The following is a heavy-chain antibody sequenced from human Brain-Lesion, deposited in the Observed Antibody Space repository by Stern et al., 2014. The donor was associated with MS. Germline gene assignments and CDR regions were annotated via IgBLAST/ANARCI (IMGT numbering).Heavy chain of an antibody. D-gene: IGHD2-2*01. Sequence: VQLLESGPGLVKPSQTLSLSCTVSGGSISSGGYYWSWIRQPAGKGLEWIGRIFNSGSPSYTPSLKGRVTISIDTSKNHFSLRLNSMTAADTAVYYCARGRVVPGFQYYATDVWGQGTTVIVSS. CDR1: GGSISSGGYY. CDR2: IFNSGSP. CDR3: ARGRVVPGFQYYATDV. V-gene: IGHV4-61*02. J-gene: IGHJ6*02.